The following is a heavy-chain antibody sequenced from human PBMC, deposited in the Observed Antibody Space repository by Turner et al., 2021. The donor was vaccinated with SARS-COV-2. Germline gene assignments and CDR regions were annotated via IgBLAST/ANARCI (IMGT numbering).Heavy chain of an antibody. CDR1: GFTFRSRI. V-gene: IGHV3-21*01. J-gene: IGHJ6*02. CDR2: ISSSSSNI. CDR3: ASEAFSDHLYNGIDV. D-gene: IGHD1-1*01. Sequence: EEQLVESGGGLVKPGGSLRLPCVASGFTFRSRILNWVRQAPGKGLEWVSRISSSSSNIHYADSVKGRFTISRDNARNSVYLQMDSLRAEDTAVYYCASEAFSDHLYNGIDVWGQGTMVTVSS.